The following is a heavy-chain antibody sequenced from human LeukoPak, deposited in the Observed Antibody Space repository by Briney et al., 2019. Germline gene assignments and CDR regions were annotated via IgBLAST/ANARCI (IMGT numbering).Heavy chain of an antibody. CDR1: GFTFSNYG. D-gene: IGHD3-10*01. CDR2: IRYDGSDK. Sequence: GGSLRLSCAASGFTFSNYGMHWVRQAPGKGLEWLAFIRYDGSDKYYADSVKGRFTISRDNSKNTLYLQMNSLRAEDTPVYYCARPRSSYYYGSGSYYNYWGQGTLVTVSS. V-gene: IGHV3-30*02. J-gene: IGHJ4*02. CDR3: ARPRSSYYYGSGSYYNY.